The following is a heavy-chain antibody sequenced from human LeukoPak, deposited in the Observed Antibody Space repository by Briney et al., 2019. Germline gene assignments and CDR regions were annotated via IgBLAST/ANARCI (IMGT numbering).Heavy chain of an antibody. V-gene: IGHV3-74*01. CDR2: ISSDGSNT. CDR3: ARDWGGSGPTSHDY. Sequence: GGSLRLSCAASGFTFKTYWMHWVRQAPGRGPVWVSRISSDGSNTRYADSVKGRFTVSRDNAKNTLYLQMNSLRAEDTAVYYCARDWGGSGPTSHDYSGQGTLVTVSS. J-gene: IGHJ4*02. D-gene: IGHD3-16*01. CDR1: GFTFKTYW.